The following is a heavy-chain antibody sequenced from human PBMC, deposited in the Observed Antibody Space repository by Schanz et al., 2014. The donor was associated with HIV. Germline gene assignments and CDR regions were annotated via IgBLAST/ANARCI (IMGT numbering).Heavy chain of an antibody. V-gene: IGHV1-2*02. D-gene: IGHD1-26*01. CDR3: ARGVVGATTDVFDY. Sequence: QVHLVQSGAEVRKPGASVKVSCKTSGYTFNDYYIHWVRQAPGEGLEWMGWINGDDGATRYSQKFQGRVTMTTDTSTSTAYMELRSLRSDDTALYYCARGVVGATTDVFDYWGQGTLVTVSS. CDR2: INGDDGAT. CDR1: GYTFNDYY. J-gene: IGHJ4*02.